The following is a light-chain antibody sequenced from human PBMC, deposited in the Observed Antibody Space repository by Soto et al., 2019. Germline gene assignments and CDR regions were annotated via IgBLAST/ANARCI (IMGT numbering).Light chain of an antibody. V-gene: IGLV2-14*01. CDR2: DVS. CDR3: SSYTSSSPYVV. Sequence: QSALTQPASVSGSPGQSITISCTGTSSDVGGYNYVSWYQQHPGKDPKLMIYDVSKRPSGVSNRFSGSKSGNTASLTISGPPAEDEADYYCSSYTSSSPYVVFGGGTQLTVL. CDR1: SSDVGGYNY. J-gene: IGLJ2*01.